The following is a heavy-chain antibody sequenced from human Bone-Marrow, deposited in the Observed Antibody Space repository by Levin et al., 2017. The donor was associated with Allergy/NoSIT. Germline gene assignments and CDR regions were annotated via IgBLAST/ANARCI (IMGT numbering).Heavy chain of an antibody. CDR2: IKTSGST. CDR1: GFIFSSYD. Sequence: GGSLRLSCAASGFIFSSYDMSWVRQAPGKGLEWVSSIKTSGSTYYADSVKGRFIISRDNSMNTLLLQMTSLRDEDTAVYHCAKSLTAAAGTGAFDMWGQGTVVTVSS. CDR3: AKSLTAAAGTGAFDM. V-gene: IGHV3-23*05. D-gene: IGHD6-13*01. J-gene: IGHJ3*02.